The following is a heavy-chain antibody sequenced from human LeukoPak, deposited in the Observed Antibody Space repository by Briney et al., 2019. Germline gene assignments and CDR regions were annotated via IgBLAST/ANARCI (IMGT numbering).Heavy chain of an antibody. Sequence: SETLSLTCTVPGGSISSYYWSWIRQRAGKGLEWIGRVYSSGNTNYNPSLKSRVTMAVDTSKKQFSLKLSSVTAADTAIYYCARAGLGYSYGFDYWGQGTLVTVSS. D-gene: IGHD5-18*01. V-gene: IGHV4-4*07. CDR3: ARAGLGYSYGFDY. CDR1: GGSISSYY. J-gene: IGHJ4*02. CDR2: VYSSGNT.